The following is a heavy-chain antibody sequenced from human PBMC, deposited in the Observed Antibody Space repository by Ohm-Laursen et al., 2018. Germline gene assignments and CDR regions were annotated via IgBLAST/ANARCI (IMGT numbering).Heavy chain of an antibody. CDR1: GYTFTGYY. J-gene: IGHJ3*02. CDR3: AIQTHHEAFDI. V-gene: IGHV1-2*02. Sequence: GASVKVSCKTSGYTFTGYYVYWFRQAPIEGLEWMGWIDPHFGGTNYAPKFQGRVTMTSDTSVTTAFMALSSLRSDDTAVYYCAIQTHHEAFDIWGQGTMVTVSS. CDR2: IDPHFGGT.